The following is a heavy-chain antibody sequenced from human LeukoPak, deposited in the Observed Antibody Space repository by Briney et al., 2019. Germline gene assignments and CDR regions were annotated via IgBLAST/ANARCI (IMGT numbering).Heavy chain of an antibody. J-gene: IGHJ6*03. V-gene: IGHV3-7*01. D-gene: IGHD3-3*01. Sequence: GGSLRLSCAASGFTFSNYWMTWVRQAPGKGLEWVADIKQDGSEKLYVKSVRGRFTISRDNAQMSLFLQMDSLRAEDTAVYYCARDNGVVHGVYYMDVWGKGTTVTVS. CDR2: IKQDGSEK. CDR1: GFTFSNYW. CDR3: ARDNGVVHGVYYMDV.